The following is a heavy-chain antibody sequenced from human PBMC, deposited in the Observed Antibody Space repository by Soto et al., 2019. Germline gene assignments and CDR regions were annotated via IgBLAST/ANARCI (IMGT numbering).Heavy chain of an antibody. CDR1: GYTFTSYG. CDR3: ARGRYYDLWSGYCSGSVAFDI. V-gene: IGHV1-18*01. D-gene: IGHD3-3*01. Sequence: ASVKVSCKASGYTFTSYGISWVRQAPGQGLEWMGWISAYNGNTKYAQRLQGRVTMTTDTSTSTAYMELRSLRSDDTAVYYCARGRYYDLWSGYCSGSVAFDIWG. J-gene: IGHJ3*02. CDR2: ISAYNGNT.